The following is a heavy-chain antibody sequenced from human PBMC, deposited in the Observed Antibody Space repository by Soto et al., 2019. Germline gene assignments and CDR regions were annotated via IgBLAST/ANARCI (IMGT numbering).Heavy chain of an antibody. Sequence: QVQLVQSGAEVKKPGSSVKVSCKASGDTFSTHTLSWVRQAPGQGLEWMGGIIPMFGSTSYAQKFHGRVTITADKSPITAYMELSSLRPDDTAIYYCARVASSGSFFDYWGQGTLVTVSS. CDR2: IIPMFGST. V-gene: IGHV1-69*06. CDR1: GDTFSTHT. CDR3: ARVASSGSFFDY. D-gene: IGHD3-22*01. J-gene: IGHJ4*02.